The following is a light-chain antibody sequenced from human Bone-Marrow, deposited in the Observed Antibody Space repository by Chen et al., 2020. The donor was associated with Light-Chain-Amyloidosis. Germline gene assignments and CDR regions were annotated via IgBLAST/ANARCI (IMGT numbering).Light chain of an antibody. CDR2: RDT. V-gene: IGLV3-25*03. CDR3: QSADSSGTYEVI. Sequence: SYDLTQPPSVSVSPGQTAMNTCSGDDLPTKYAYWYQQKPGQAPVLVIHRDTERPSGISERFSGSSSGTTATLTISGVQAEDEADYHCQSADSSGTYEVIFGGGTKLTVL. CDR1: DLPTKY. J-gene: IGLJ2*01.